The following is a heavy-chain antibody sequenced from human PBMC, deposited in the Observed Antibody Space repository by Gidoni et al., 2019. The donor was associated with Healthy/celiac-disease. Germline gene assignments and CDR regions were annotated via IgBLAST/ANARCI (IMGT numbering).Heavy chain of an antibody. J-gene: IGHJ4*02. CDR2: SNSDGSST. V-gene: IGHV3-74*01. CDR3: ARGLYYSGYGGFDY. Sequence: EVQLVESGGGLVQPGGSLRLSCAASGFTFSRYWMQWVRQAPGKGLVWVSRSNSDGSSTSYADSVKGRFTISRDNAKNTLYLQMNSLRAEDTAVYYCARGLYYSGYGGFDYWDQGTLVTVSS. CDR1: GFTFSRYW. D-gene: IGHD5-12*01.